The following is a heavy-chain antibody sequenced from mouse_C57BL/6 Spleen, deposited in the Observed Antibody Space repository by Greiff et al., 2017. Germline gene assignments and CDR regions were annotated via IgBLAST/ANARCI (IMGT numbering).Heavy chain of an antibody. D-gene: IGHD1-1*01. CDR2: IWTGGGT. CDR3: ASPYYGSSYNAMDY. Sequence: QVQLQQSGPGLVAPSQSLSITCTVSGFSLTSYAISWVRQPPGKGLEWLGVIWTGGGTNYNSALKSRLSISKDNSKSQVFLKMNSLQTDDTASYYCASPYYGSSYNAMDYWGQGTSGTVSS. J-gene: IGHJ4*01. CDR1: GFSLTSYA. V-gene: IGHV2-9-1*01.